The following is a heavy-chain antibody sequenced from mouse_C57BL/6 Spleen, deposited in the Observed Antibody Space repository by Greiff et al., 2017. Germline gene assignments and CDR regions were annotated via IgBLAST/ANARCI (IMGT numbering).Heavy chain of an antibody. D-gene: IGHD1-1*01. Sequence: QVQLKQPGTELVKPGASVKLSCKASGYTFTSYWMHWVKQRPGQGLEWIGNINPSNGGANYNEKFKSKATLTVDKSSSTAYMQLSSLTSEDSAVYYCARGSNYYGKRDAMDYWGQGTSVTVSS. V-gene: IGHV1-53*01. J-gene: IGHJ4*01. CDR1: GYTFTSYW. CDR3: ARGSNYYGKRDAMDY. CDR2: INPSNGGA.